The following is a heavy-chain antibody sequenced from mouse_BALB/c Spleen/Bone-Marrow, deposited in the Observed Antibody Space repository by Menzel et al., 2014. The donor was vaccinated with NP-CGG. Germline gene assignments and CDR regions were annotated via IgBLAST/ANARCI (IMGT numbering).Heavy chain of an antibody. CDR3: ARGGQLGAMDY. Sequence: EVNVVESGGGLVKPGGSLKLSCAASGFTFSDYYMYWVRQTPEKRLEWVATISDGGSYTYYPDSVKGRFTISRDNAKNNLCLQMSSLKSEDTAMYYCARGGQLGAMDYWGQGTTVTVSS. CDR2: ISDGGSYT. V-gene: IGHV5-4*02. CDR1: GFTFSDYY. D-gene: IGHD3-2*01. J-gene: IGHJ4*01.